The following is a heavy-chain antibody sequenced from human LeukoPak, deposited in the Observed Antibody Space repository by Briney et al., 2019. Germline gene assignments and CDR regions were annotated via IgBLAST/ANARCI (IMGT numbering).Heavy chain of an antibody. Sequence: GGSLRLSXAASGFTFSNAWMSWVRQAPGKGLEWVGRIKSKTDGGTTDYAAPVKGRFTISRDDSKNTLHLQMNSLKTEDTAVYYCTTADYGDYGAFDIWGQGTMVTVSS. CDR2: IKSKTDGGTT. CDR3: TTADYGDYGAFDI. V-gene: IGHV3-15*01. CDR1: GFTFSNAW. J-gene: IGHJ3*02. D-gene: IGHD4-17*01.